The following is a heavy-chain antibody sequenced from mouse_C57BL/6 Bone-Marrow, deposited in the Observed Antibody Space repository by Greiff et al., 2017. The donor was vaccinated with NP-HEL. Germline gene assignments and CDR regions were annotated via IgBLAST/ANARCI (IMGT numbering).Heavy chain of an antibody. V-gene: IGHV1-54*01. Sequence: QVQLKQSGAELVRPGTSVKVSCKASGYAFTNYLIEWVKQRPGQGLEWIGVINPGSGGTNYNEKFKGKATLTADKSSSTAYMQLSSLTSEDSAVYFCARGYGSGFDYWGQGTTLTVSS. CDR2: INPGSGGT. D-gene: IGHD1-1*01. CDR1: GYAFTNYL. J-gene: IGHJ2*01. CDR3: ARGYGSGFDY.